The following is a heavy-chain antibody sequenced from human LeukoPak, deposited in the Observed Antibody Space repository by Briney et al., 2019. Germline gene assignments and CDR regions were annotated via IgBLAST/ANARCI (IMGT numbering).Heavy chain of an antibody. CDR2: INHSGST. Sequence: SETLSLTCAVYGGSFSGYYWSWIRQPPGKGLEWIGEINHSGSTNYNPSLKSRVTISVDTSKNQFSLKLSSVTAADTAVYYCARRAFDFWSGYLTGKDGPYYYYGMDVWGQGTTVTVSS. V-gene: IGHV4-34*01. CDR3: ARRAFDFWSGYLTGKDGPYYYYGMDV. D-gene: IGHD3-3*01. CDR1: GGSFSGYY. J-gene: IGHJ6*02.